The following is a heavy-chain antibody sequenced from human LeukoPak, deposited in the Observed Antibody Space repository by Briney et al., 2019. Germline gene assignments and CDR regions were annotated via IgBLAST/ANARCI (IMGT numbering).Heavy chain of an antibody. V-gene: IGHV1-69*13. D-gene: IGHD3-10*01. CDR2: IIPIFGTA. J-gene: IGHJ5*02. Sequence: SVRVSCKASGGTFRRYGISWVRQAPGHGLEWMGGIIPIFGTANYAQKFQDRVTITADESTSTAYMELSSLRSEDTAVYYCARAHYYGSGSYNWFDPWGQGTLVTVSS. CDR1: GGTFRRYG. CDR3: ARAHYYGSGSYNWFDP.